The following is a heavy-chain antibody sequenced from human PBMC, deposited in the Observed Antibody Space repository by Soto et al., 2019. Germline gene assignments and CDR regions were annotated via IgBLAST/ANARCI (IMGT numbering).Heavy chain of an antibody. D-gene: IGHD1-26*01. CDR1: GFTFTSSA. V-gene: IGHV1-58*01. CDR2: IVVGSGNT. Sequence: SVKVSCKASGFTFTSSAVQWVRQARGQRLEWIGWIVVGSGNTNYAQKFQERVTITRDMSTSTAYMELSSLRSEDTAVYYCAGDRRMRGSYFVYDYWGQGTLVTVSS. CDR3: AGDRRMRGSYFVYDY. J-gene: IGHJ4*02.